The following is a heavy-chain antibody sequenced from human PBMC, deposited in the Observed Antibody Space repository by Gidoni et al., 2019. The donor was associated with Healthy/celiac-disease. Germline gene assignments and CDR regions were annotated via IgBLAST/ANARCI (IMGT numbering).Heavy chain of an antibody. CDR1: GFTFSSYG. V-gene: IGHV3-30*18. D-gene: IGHD3-10*01. J-gene: IGHJ4*02. Sequence: QVQLVESGGGVVQPGRSLRLSCAASGFTFSSYGMHWVRQAPGKGLEWVAVISYDGSNKYYADSVKGRFTISRDKSKNTLYLQMNSLRAEDTAVYYCAKDLGRWATMVRGVFDYWGQGTLVTVSS. CDR2: ISYDGSNK. CDR3: AKDLGRWATMVRGVFDY.